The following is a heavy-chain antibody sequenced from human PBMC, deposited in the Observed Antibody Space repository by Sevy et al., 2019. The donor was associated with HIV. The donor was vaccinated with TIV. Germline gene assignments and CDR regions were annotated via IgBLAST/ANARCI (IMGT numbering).Heavy chain of an antibody. D-gene: IGHD3-22*01. CDR2: IIPIFGTA. J-gene: IGHJ6*02. V-gene: IGHV1-69*13. Sequence: ASVQVSCKASGGTFSSYAISWVRQAPGQGLEWMGGIIPIFGTANYAQKFQGRVTITADESTSTAYMELSSLRSEDTAVYYCARPDIGNYYDSSGTPDMYYYYYGMDVWGQGTTVTVSS. CDR3: ARPDIGNYYDSSGTPDMYYYYYGMDV. CDR1: GGTFSSYA.